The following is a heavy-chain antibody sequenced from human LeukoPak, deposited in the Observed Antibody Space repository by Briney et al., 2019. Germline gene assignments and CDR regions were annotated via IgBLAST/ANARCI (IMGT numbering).Heavy chain of an antibody. D-gene: IGHD2-15*01. CDR3: ARDPVHCSGGTCYSFAY. V-gene: IGHV4-4*07. Sequence: SETLSLTCTVSGGSISSYHWSWIRQPAGKGLEWIGRIYTSGSTNYNPSLKSRVTISVDKSKNQFSLKLTSVTAADTAVYYCARDPVHCSGGTCYSFAYWGQGTLVTVSS. CDR2: IYTSGST. J-gene: IGHJ4*02. CDR1: GGSISSYH.